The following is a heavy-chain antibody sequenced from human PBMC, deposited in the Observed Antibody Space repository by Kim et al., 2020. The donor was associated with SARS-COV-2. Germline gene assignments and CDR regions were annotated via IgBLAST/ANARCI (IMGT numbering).Heavy chain of an antibody. D-gene: IGHD6-13*01. CDR1: GGSFSGYY. CDR3: ARDIAAAGRTFDY. CDR2: INHSGST. V-gene: IGHV4-34*01. Sequence: SETLSLTCAVYGGSFSGYYWSWIRQPPGKGLEWIGEINHSGSTNYNPSLKSRVTISVDTSKNQFSLKLSSVTAADTAVYYCARDIAAAGRTFDYWGQGTLVTVSS. J-gene: IGHJ4*02.